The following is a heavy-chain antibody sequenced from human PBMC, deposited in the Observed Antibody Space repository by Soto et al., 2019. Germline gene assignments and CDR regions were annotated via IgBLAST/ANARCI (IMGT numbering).Heavy chain of an antibody. CDR2: IYYSGST. D-gene: IGHD2-8*01. J-gene: IGHJ5*02. Sequence: SETLSLTCTVSGGSISSCGYYWSWIRQHPGKGLEWVGYIYYSGSTYYNPSLKSRVTISVGTSKNQFSLKLSSVTAADTAVYYCASERTDCTNGVCYLRWFDPWGQGTLVTVSS. CDR1: GGSISSCGYY. V-gene: IGHV4-31*03. CDR3: ASERTDCTNGVCYLRWFDP.